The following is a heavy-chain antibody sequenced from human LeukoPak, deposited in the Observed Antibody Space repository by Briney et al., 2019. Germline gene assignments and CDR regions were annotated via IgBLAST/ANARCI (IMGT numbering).Heavy chain of an antibody. CDR3: ARDGRHSGYYLDFDY. J-gene: IGHJ4*02. D-gene: IGHD5-12*01. CDR1: GFTFSSYW. V-gene: IGHV3-7*01. Sequence: QSGGSLRLSCAASGFTFSSYWMSWVRQAPGKGLEWVANIKQDGSEKYYVDSVKGRFTISRDNAKNSLYLQMNSLRAEDTAVYYCARDGRHSGYYLDFDYWGQGTLVTVSS. CDR2: IKQDGSEK.